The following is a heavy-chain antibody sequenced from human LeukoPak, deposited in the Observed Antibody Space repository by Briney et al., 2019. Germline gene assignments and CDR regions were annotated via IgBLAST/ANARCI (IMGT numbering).Heavy chain of an antibody. CDR1: GFTFSNAW. CDR3: ARGAQWLAGRFDY. Sequence: SGGSLRLSCAASGFTFSNAWMSWVRQAPGKGLEWVANIRQDGSERYYVDSVKGRFTISRDDAKNSLYLQMDSLRAEDTAVYYCARGAQWLAGRFDYWGQGTLVTVSS. V-gene: IGHV3-7*03. J-gene: IGHJ4*02. D-gene: IGHD6-19*01. CDR2: IRQDGSER.